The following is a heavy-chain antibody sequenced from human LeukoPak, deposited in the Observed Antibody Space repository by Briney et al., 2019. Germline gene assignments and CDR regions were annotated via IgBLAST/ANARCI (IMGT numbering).Heavy chain of an antibody. CDR2: ISGGGDIT. D-gene: IGHD2-21*02. Sequence: GGSLRLSCAASGFNFANHAMSWVRQTAGKGLEWVSAISGGGDITYYADSVKGRFTISRDNSKDALFLQMHSLRPGDTAVYYCVREDTPATANYWGQGTLVTISS. CDR3: VREDTPATANY. V-gene: IGHV3-23*01. CDR1: GFNFANHA. J-gene: IGHJ4*02.